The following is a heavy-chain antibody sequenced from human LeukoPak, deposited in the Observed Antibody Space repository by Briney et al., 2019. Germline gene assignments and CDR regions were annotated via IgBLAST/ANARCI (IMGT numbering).Heavy chain of an antibody. V-gene: IGHV3-9*01. Sequence: GGSLRLSCAASGFTFDNYDMHWVRQAPGKGLEWVSGITWNSGGIGYADSVKGRFTISRDNAKNSLYLQMNSLRAEDTALYYCAKGYGDYYYYYGMDVWGQGTLVTVSS. CDR3: AKGYGDYYYYYGMDV. J-gene: IGHJ6*02. D-gene: IGHD4-17*01. CDR2: ITWNSGGI. CDR1: GFTFDNYD.